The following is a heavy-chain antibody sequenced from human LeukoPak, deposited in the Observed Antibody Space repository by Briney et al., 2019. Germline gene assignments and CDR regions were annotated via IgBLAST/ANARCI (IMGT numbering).Heavy chain of an antibody. CDR1: GFTFSRYA. V-gene: IGHV3-23*01. Sequence: GGSLRLSCAASGFTFSRYAMSWVREAPGKGLEWVSSFSRSGGSTYYADSVKGRFTISRDNPKNTLYLQMNSLRAEDTAVYYCAHISSSWPDYWGQGTLVTVSS. CDR3: AHISSSWPDY. D-gene: IGHD6-13*01. CDR2: FSRSGGST. J-gene: IGHJ4*02.